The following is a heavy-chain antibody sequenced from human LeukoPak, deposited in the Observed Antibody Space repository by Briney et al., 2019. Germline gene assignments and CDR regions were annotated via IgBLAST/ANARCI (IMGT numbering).Heavy chain of an antibody. D-gene: IGHD3-10*01. J-gene: IGHJ6*03. CDR3: AKVMKGSERLTMVRGVIIKTAGLYYMDV. CDR2: ISASGGST. Sequence: PGGSLRLSCAASGFTLSSYAMSWVRPAQGKGLEWVSSISASGGSTNYADSVKGRFTISRDNSKNTVYLQMNSLRAEDTAVYYCAKVMKGSERLTMVRGVIIKTAGLYYMDVWGKGTTVTVSS. CDR1: GFTLSSYA. V-gene: IGHV3-23*01.